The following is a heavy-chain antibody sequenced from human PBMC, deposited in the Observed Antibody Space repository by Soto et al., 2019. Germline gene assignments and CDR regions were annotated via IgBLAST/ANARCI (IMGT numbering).Heavy chain of an antibody. CDR1: GFTFNDYA. CDR2: ITWNAYSI. CDR3: ANDKDSSGWSAFDI. V-gene: IGHV3-9*01. D-gene: IGHD6-19*01. J-gene: IGHJ3*02. Sequence: EVQLVESGGGLVQPGRSLRLSCAASGFTFNDYAMHWVRQAPGRGLEWVAGITWNAYSIAYADSVKGRFTISRDNAKSSMHLQMNNLRPDDTALYYCANDKDSSGWSAFDIWGLGTRVTVSS.